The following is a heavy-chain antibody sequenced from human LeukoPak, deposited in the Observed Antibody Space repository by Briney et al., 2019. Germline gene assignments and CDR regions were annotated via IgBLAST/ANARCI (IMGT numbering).Heavy chain of an antibody. CDR2: IYYSGST. D-gene: IGHD1-26*01. Sequence: SETLSLTCTVSGGSISSYYWSWIRQPPGKGLEWIGYIYYSGSTNYNPSLKSRVIISVDTSKNQFSLKLSSVTAADTAVYYCASVGHSGSYRNYFDYWGQGTLVTVSA. CDR3: ASVGHSGSYRNYFDY. CDR1: GGSISSYY. J-gene: IGHJ4*02. V-gene: IGHV4-59*01.